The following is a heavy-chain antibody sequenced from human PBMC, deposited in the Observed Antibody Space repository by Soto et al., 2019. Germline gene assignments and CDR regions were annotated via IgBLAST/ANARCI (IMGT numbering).Heavy chain of an antibody. Sequence: QVHLVQSGVEVKTPGASVKVSCQASGYTFFTYDISWVRQAPGQGLEWMGWISTYSGDTKYAQKFQGRVTMTTDTYTTKAYLELRSLRSDDTAVYYCARRHGPTTSENWFDPWGQGTLVTVSS. V-gene: IGHV1-18*01. D-gene: IGHD5-12*01. CDR2: ISTYSGDT. J-gene: IGHJ5*02. CDR3: ARRHGPTTSENWFDP. CDR1: GYTFFTYD.